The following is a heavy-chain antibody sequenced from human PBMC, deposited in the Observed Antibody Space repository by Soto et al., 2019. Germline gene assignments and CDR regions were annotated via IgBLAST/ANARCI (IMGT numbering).Heavy chain of an antibody. V-gene: IGHV4-34*01. D-gene: IGHD3-10*01. CDR1: GGSFSGYY. J-gene: IGHJ5*02. CDR2: IYPSGST. Sequence: PSETLSLTCAVYGGSFSGYYWSWIRQPPGKGLEWIGRIYPSGSTNYNPSLKSRVTMSVDTSKNQFSLKLGSVTAADTAVYYCARGVKWFGELLYSPQGFDPWGQGTVVTVSS. CDR3: ARGVKWFGELLYSPQGFDP.